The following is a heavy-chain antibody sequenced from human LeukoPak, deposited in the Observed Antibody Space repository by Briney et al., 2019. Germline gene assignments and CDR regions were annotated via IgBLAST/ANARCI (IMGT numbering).Heavy chain of an antibody. Sequence: PSETLSLTCAVSGYSISSGYFWGWIRQPPGKGLEWIGSFYHSGSTYYNPSLKSRVTISVDTSKNQFSLKLSAVTAADTAVYYCARQKGAVAPSGFDYWGQGTLVTVSS. CDR1: GYSISSGYF. J-gene: IGHJ4*02. V-gene: IGHV4-38-2*01. CDR2: FYHSGST. D-gene: IGHD6-19*01. CDR3: ARQKGAVAPSGFDY.